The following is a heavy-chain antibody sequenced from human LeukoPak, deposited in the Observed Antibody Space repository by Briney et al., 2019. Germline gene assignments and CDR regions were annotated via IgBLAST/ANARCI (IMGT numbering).Heavy chain of an antibody. J-gene: IGHJ4*02. D-gene: IGHD2-2*01. CDR1: GFTFSSYA. CDR3: AKDRVRGYCSSTSCYPY. CDR2: ISGSGGST. V-gene: IGHV3-23*01. Sequence: GGSLRLSCAASGFTFSSYAMSWVRQAPGEGLEWVSAISGSGGSTYYADSVKGRFTISRDNSKNTLYLQMNSLRAEDTAVYYCAKDRVRGYCSSTSCYPYWGQGTLVTVSS.